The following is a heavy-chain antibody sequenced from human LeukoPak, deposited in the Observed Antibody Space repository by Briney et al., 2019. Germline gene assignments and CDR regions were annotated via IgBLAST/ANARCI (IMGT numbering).Heavy chain of an antibody. CDR1: GDSTNAYY. V-gene: IGHV4-59*01. CDR2: IYYTGGT. CDR3: ARVRDGPRGTHFDF. D-gene: IGHD3-10*01. Sequence: SETLSLTCTVSGDSTNAYYCGWIRQSPGKGLQYIGYIYYTGGTHYSPSLHSRVTMSIDTSKNQFPLKLHSVTAADTAMYYCARVRDGPRGTHFDFWGQGTLVTVCS. J-gene: IGHJ4*02.